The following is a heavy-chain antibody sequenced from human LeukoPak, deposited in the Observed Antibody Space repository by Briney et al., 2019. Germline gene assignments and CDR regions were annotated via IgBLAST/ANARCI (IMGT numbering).Heavy chain of an antibody. D-gene: IGHD3-22*01. CDR1: GFTFSDYW. CDR3: VRNRAYFDSSGFYNLDY. Sequence: GGSLRLSCASSGFTFSDYWMSWVRQAPGKGLEWVANIKQDGSEKYYVDSVKGRFTISRDNAKNSLYLQMNSLRAEDTAVYYCVRNRAYFDSSGFYNLDYWGQGTLVTVSS. J-gene: IGHJ4*02. CDR2: IKQDGSEK. V-gene: IGHV3-7*01.